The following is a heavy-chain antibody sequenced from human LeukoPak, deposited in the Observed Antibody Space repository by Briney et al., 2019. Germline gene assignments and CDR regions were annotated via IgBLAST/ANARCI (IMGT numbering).Heavy chain of an antibody. CDR2: FDPEDGET. J-gene: IGHJ4*02. V-gene: IGHV1-24*01. CDR1: GYTLTELS. Sequence: ASVKVSCKVSGYTLTELSMHWVRQAPGKGLEWMGGFDPEDGETIYAQKFQGRVTMTEDTSTDTAYMELSSLRSEDTAVYYCATLHYDSSGYSFDYWGQGTLVTVSS. CDR3: ATLHYDSSGYSFDY. D-gene: IGHD3-22*01.